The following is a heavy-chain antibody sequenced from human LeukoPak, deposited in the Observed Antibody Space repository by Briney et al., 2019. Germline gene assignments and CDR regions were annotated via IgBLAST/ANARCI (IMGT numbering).Heavy chain of an antibody. D-gene: IGHD6-19*01. Sequence: SETLSLTCTVSGGSISSSSHYWGWIRQPPGKGLEWVGGIYYSGTTYYNPSLKSRVTISVDTSKKQFSLKLSSVTAAATAVYYCARLHSSGWYYFDSWGQGTLVTVSS. CDR3: ARLHSSGWYYFDS. V-gene: IGHV4-39*01. J-gene: IGHJ4*02. CDR2: IYYSGTT. CDR1: GGSISSSSHY.